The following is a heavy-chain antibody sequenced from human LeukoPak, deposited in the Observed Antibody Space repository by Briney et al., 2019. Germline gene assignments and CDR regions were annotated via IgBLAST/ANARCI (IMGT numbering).Heavy chain of an antibody. Sequence: PGGSLRLSCGASGFILSKYGVYWLRQAPGKGLEWVAVIWHDESSEFYADSVRGRFSISRDNSKNTVYLQMNNLRAEDTALYYCAKDPRGGLSGYFESWGQGTLVTVSS. J-gene: IGHJ4*02. CDR3: AKDPRGGLSGYFES. CDR1: GFILSKYG. D-gene: IGHD2-15*01. V-gene: IGHV3-33*06. CDR2: IWHDESSE.